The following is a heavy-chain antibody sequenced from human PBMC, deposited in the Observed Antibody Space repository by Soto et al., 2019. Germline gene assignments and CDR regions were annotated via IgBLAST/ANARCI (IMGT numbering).Heavy chain of an antibody. D-gene: IGHD3-3*01. V-gene: IGHV4-31*03. J-gene: IGHJ5*02. CDR3: ARDWEGNYDFWSGNNWFDP. CDR1: GGSISSGGYY. Sequence: QVQLQESGPGLVKPSQTLSLTCTVSGGSISSGGYYWSWIRQHPGKGLEWIGYIYYSGSTYYNPSLKSRVTISVDTSKNQCSLKLSSVTAADTAVYYCARDWEGNYDFWSGNNWFDPWGQGTLVTVSS. CDR2: IYYSGST.